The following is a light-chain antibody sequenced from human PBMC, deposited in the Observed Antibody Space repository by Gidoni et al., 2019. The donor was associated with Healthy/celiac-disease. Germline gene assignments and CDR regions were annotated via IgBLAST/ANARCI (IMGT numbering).Light chain of an antibody. CDR2: KAS. Sequence: DIQMTQSPSTLSASVGDRVTIPCRASQSISSWLAWYQQKPGKAPKLLIYKASSLESGVPSRFSGSGSGTEFTLTISSLQPDDFATYYCQQYNSSPLTFGGGPKVEIK. CDR1: QSISSW. J-gene: IGKJ4*01. V-gene: IGKV1-5*03. CDR3: QQYNSSPLT.